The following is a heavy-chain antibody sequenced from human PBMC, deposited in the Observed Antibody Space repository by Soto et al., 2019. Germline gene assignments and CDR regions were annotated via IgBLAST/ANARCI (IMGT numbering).Heavy chain of an antibody. V-gene: IGHV3-66*01. CDR3: ARGRRGYVDY. Sequence: GGSLRLSCAASGLTFTSYSMNWVRQAPGKGLEWVSVIYSGGSTYYADSVKGRFTISRDNSKNTLYLQMNSLRAEDTAVYYCARGRRGYVDYWGQGTLVTVSS. D-gene: IGHD5-18*01. CDR1: GLTFTSYS. CDR2: IYSGGST. J-gene: IGHJ4*02.